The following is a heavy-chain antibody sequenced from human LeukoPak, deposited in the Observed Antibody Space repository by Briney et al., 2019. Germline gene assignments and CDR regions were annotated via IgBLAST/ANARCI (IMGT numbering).Heavy chain of an antibody. D-gene: IGHD3-9*01. V-gene: IGHV3-7*03. CDR3: ARVRLANTPEFFQH. Sequence: GGSLRLSCAASGFTFNDYWMSWVRQAPGKGLECVASIKQDGGEKRYVDSVKGRFTISRDNTENSLYLQMNSLGAEDTALYYCARVRLANTPEFFQHWGQGTLVTVSS. J-gene: IGHJ1*01. CDR2: IKQDGGEK. CDR1: GFTFNDYW.